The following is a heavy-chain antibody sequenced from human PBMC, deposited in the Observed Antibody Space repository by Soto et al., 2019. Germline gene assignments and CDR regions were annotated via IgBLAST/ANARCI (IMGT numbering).Heavy chain of an antibody. V-gene: IGHV4-59*12. Sequence: SETLSLTCTVSGGSISRYYWNWIRQPPGKGLEWIGYIYYSGSTNYNPSLKSRVTISVDTSKNRFSLKLSSVTAADTAVYYCARGRLERGIAVVVTPRGRNDAFVCWGQGIMVT. CDR1: GGSISRYY. CDR3: ARGRLERGIAVVVTPRGRNDAFVC. D-gene: IGHD6-19*01. CDR2: IYYSGST. J-gene: IGHJ3*01.